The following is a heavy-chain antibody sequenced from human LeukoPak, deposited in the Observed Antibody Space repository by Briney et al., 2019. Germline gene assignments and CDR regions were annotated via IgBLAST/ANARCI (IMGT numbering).Heavy chain of an antibody. D-gene: IGHD6-6*01. V-gene: IGHV1-69*13. CDR1: GGTFSSYA. CDR3: TVPTSSSSAFDI. CDR2: IIPIFGTA. J-gene: IGHJ3*02. Sequence: GASVKVSCKASGGTFSSYAISWVRQAPGQGLEWMGGIIPIFGTANYAQKFQGRVTITADESTSTAYMELSSLRSEDTAVYYCTVPTSSSSAFDIWGQGTMVTVSS.